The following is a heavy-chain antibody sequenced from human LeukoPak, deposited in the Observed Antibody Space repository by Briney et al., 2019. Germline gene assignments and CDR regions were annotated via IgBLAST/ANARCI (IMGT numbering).Heavy chain of an antibody. CDR3: ARDLRTSPYYDSSGYYPDAFDI. CDR1: GYTITSYD. Sequence: ASVKVSCKASGYTITSYDINWVRQATGQGLEWMGWMNPNSGNTGYAQKFQGRVTMTRNTSISTAYMELSSLRSEDTAVYYCARDLRTSPYYDSSGYYPDAFDIWGQGTMVTVSS. D-gene: IGHD3-22*01. V-gene: IGHV1-8*01. CDR2: MNPNSGNT. J-gene: IGHJ3*02.